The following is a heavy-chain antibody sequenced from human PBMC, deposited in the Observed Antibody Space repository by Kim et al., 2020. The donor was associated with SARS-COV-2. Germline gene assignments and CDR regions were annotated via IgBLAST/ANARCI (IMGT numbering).Heavy chain of an antibody. CDR3: ARESQAINYYDSSGYYYGMDV. CDR1: GGSFSGYY. Sequence: SETLSITCAVYGGSFSGYYWSWIRQPPGKGLEWIGEINHSGSTNYNPSLKSRVTISVDTSKNQFSLKLSSVTAADTAVYYCARESQAINYYDSSGYYYGMDVWGQGTTVTVSS. D-gene: IGHD3-22*01. J-gene: IGHJ6*02. V-gene: IGHV4-34*01. CDR2: INHSGST.